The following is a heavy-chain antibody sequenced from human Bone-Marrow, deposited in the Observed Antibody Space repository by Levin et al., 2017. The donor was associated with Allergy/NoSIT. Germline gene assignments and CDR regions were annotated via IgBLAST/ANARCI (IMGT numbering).Heavy chain of an antibody. CDR3: ATPSYHNILTGYYDRRGYYFDY. V-gene: IGHV1-2*02. D-gene: IGHD3-9*01. Sequence: ASVKVSCKASGYSVTDYYIHWVRQAPGQGLEWMGWIIPNSGGTNYAQMFQGRVTMTRDTSISTAYLELSRLKSDDTAVYYFATPSYHNILTGYYDRRGYYFDYWGQGTQVTVSA. J-gene: IGHJ4*02. CDR1: GYSVTDYY. CDR2: IIPNSGGT.